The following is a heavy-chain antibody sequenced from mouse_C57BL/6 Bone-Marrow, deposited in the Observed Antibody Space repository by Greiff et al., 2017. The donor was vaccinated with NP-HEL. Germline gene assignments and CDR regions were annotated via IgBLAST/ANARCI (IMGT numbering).Heavy chain of an antibody. J-gene: IGHJ4*01. Sequence: VKLEESGPGLVQPSQSLSITCTVSGFSLTSYGVHWVRQSPGKGLEWLGVIWRGGSTDYNAAFMSRLSITKDNSKSQVFFKMNSLQADDTAIYYCAIYYSNYGAIDYWGQGTSVTVSS. CDR2: IWRGGST. D-gene: IGHD2-5*01. CDR1: GFSLTSYG. V-gene: IGHV2-5*01. CDR3: AIYYSNYGAIDY.